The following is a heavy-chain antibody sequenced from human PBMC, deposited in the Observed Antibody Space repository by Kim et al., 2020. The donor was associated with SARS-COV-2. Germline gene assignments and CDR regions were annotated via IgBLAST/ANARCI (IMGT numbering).Heavy chain of an antibody. V-gene: IGHV3-30*18. Sequence: GGSLRLSCAASGFTFSSYGMHWVRQAPGKGLEWVAITSHDGSNKYYAASVKGRFTISRDNSKNTLYLQLSSLRTDDPAVYYCAKVLSSYYGSEKYYHLSDYWGQGTLVTVSS. CDR3: AKVLSSYYGSEKYYHLSDY. CDR2: TSHDGSNK. CDR1: GFTFSSYG. D-gene: IGHD3-10*01. J-gene: IGHJ4*02.